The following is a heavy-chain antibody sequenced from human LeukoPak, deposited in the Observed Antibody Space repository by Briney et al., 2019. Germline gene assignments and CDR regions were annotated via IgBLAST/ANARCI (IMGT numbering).Heavy chain of an antibody. D-gene: IGHD3-10*01. V-gene: IGHV4-4*07. CDR2: IYTSVST. CDR3: ARGSRYYYGS. J-gene: IGHJ5*02. Sequence: PSETLSLTCTVSGGYISSYFWSWIRQPAGKGLEWIGRIYTSVSTNYNPSLKSRVTMSLDTSKNQFSLNLTSVTAADTAVYYCARGSRYYYGSWGQGTLVTVSS. CDR1: GGYISSYF.